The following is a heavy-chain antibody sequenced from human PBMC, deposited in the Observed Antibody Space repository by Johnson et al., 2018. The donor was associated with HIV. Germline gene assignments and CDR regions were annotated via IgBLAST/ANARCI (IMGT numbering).Heavy chain of an antibody. CDR3: ARDEGTDSLTSGDALEI. CDR2: IWYDGSNK. D-gene: IGHD3-9*01. Sequence: QVQLVESGGGVVQPGRSLRLSCAASGFTFSSYGMHWVRQAPGKGLEWVAVIWYDGSNKYYADSVTGRFTMSRDHAKKSLYLQMNSLRAEDTAVYYCARDEGTDSLTSGDALEIWGQGTMVTVSS. CDR1: GFTFSSYG. J-gene: IGHJ3*02. V-gene: IGHV3-33*01.